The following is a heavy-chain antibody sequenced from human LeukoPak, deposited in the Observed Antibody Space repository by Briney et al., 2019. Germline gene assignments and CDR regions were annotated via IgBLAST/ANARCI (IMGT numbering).Heavy chain of an antibody. Sequence: GGSLRLSCAASGFTLSRYWMSWVRQAPGKGLEWVANIKQDGGEKYYVDSVKGRFTISRDNADNSLYLQMNSLRAEDTAAYYCARDPQTTTVTSYFDYWGQGTLVIVSS. CDR3: ARDPQTTTVTSYFDY. D-gene: IGHD4-11*01. J-gene: IGHJ4*02. V-gene: IGHV3-7*05. CDR1: GFTLSRYW. CDR2: IKQDGGEK.